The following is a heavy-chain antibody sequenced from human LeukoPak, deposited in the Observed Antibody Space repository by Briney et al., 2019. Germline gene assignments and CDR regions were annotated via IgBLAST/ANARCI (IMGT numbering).Heavy chain of an antibody. CDR2: IKQDGSEK. V-gene: IGHV3-7*03. Sequence: PGGSLRLSCAASGFTFSSYWMSWVRQAPGKGLEWVANIKQDGSEKYYVDSVKSRFTISRDNAKNSLYLQMNSLRAEDTAVYYCARGSYYYGSGSYYESYYFDYWGQGTLVTVSS. CDR1: GFTFSSYW. D-gene: IGHD3-10*01. CDR3: ARGSYYYGSGSYYESYYFDY. J-gene: IGHJ4*02.